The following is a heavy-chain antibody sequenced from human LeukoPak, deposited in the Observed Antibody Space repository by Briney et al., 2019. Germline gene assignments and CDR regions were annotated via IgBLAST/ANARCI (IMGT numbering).Heavy chain of an antibody. Sequence: PGGSLRLSCAASGFTFSSYSMNWVRQAPGKGLEWVSSLSSSGTYIYYADSVKGRFSISRDNAKNSLYLQMNSLRAEDTAVYYCARISHYDISGYYRDRNAAFDIWGQGTMVTVSS. CDR3: ARISHYDISGYYRDRNAAFDI. J-gene: IGHJ3*02. CDR2: LSSSGTYI. D-gene: IGHD3-22*01. CDR1: GFTFSSYS. V-gene: IGHV3-21*01.